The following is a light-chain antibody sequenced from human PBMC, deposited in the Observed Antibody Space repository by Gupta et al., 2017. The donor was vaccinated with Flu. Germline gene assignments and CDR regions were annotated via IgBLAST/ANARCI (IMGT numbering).Light chain of an antibody. Sequence: ASTLSASGGDRVTITCRASQSISSWLAWYQQKPGKAPKLLIYKASSLESGVPSRFSGSGSGTEFTLTISSLQPDDFATYYCQQYNSYPFTFGPGTKVEIK. CDR1: QSISSW. V-gene: IGKV1-5*03. CDR2: KAS. J-gene: IGKJ3*01. CDR3: QQYNSYPFT.